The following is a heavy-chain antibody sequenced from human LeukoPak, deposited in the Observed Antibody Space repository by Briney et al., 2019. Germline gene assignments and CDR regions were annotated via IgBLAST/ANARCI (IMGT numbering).Heavy chain of an antibody. J-gene: IGHJ5*02. Sequence: ASVKVSCTASGYTFTGYHMHWVRQAPGQGLEWMGWINPYSGGTKYAQKFRDRVTMTRDTSSSTAYMELSRLRSDDTAVYYCAVYYGSGSYHRWGQGTLVTVSS. D-gene: IGHD3-10*01. V-gene: IGHV1-2*02. CDR1: GYTFTGYH. CDR3: AVYYGSGSYHR. CDR2: INPYSGGT.